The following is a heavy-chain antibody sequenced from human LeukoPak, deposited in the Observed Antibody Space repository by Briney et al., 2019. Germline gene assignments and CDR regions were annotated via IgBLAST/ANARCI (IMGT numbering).Heavy chain of an antibody. D-gene: IGHD3-3*01. CDR3: ARATVLEWLFVLDH. Sequence: PSETLSLTCTVSGGSISSYYWSWIRQPAGKGLEWIGRIYTSGSTNYNPSLKSRVTMSVDTSKNQFSLKLSSVTAADTAVYYCARATVLEWLFVLDHWGQGTLVTVSS. V-gene: IGHV4-4*07. J-gene: IGHJ4*02. CDR2: IYTSGST. CDR1: GGSISSYY.